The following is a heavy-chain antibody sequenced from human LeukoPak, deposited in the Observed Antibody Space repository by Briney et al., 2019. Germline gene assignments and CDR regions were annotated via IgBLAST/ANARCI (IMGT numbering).Heavy chain of an antibody. Sequence: GGSLRLSCAASGFTFSSYSMNWVRQAPGKGLEWVSSISSSSSYIYYADSVKGRFTISRDNAKNSLYLQMNSLRAEDTAVYYCASFHYDSSVYPDYWGQGTLVTVSS. CDR2: ISSSSSYI. V-gene: IGHV3-21*01. CDR1: GFTFSSYS. CDR3: ASFHYDSSVYPDY. D-gene: IGHD3-22*01. J-gene: IGHJ4*02.